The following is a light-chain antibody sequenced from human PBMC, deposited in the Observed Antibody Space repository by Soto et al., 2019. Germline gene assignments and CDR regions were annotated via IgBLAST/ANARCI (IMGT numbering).Light chain of an antibody. V-gene: IGKV3-15*01. Sequence: IVMTQSPATLSVYPGERVTLHCRASQSVTSNLAWYQHKPGQSPRLLIYRASARATGVPDRFSGSGSGTEFTLTISSLQSEDFAVYYCQQYNNWPPITFGQGTRLEIK. J-gene: IGKJ5*01. CDR2: RAS. CDR1: QSVTSN. CDR3: QQYNNWPPIT.